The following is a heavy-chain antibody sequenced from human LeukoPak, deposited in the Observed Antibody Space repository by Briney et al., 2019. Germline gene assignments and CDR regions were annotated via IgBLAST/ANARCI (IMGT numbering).Heavy chain of an antibody. CDR3: ARDRDARYLDY. Sequence: GGSLRLSCAASRFTFRNHGMHWVRRAPGKGLEWVAVIWYDGSNKYYADSVKGRFTISRDNSKNTLYLQMNSLRAEDTAEYYCARDRDARYLDYWGQGTLVTVSS. CDR2: IWYDGSNK. V-gene: IGHV3-33*01. J-gene: IGHJ4*02. CDR1: RFTFRNHG. D-gene: IGHD6-6*01.